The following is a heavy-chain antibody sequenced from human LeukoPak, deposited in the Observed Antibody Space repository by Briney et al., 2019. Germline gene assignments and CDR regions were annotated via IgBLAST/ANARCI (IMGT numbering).Heavy chain of an antibody. CDR3: ARGASGWYGIESQDY. D-gene: IGHD6-19*01. Sequence: PSETLSLTCTVSGVSISSFYWSWIRQPPGKGREWMGYIYYSGTTNYNPSLKSRVTISVDTSKNQFSLKLSSVTAADAAVYSCARGASGWYGIESQDYWGQGTLVTVSS. CDR2: IYYSGTT. V-gene: IGHV4-59*01. J-gene: IGHJ4*02. CDR1: GVSISSFY.